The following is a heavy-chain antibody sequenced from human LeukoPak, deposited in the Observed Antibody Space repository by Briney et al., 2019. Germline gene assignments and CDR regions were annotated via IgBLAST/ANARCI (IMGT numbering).Heavy chain of an antibody. Sequence: GASVRVSCKASGYTFSTYGITWVRQAPGQGLEWMGWISPYNGNTNYAQRLQGRVTMTTDTSTSTAYMELRSLRSDDTAVYYCARVPGIAAVGVFDTWGQGTMVTVSS. D-gene: IGHD6-13*01. V-gene: IGHV1-18*01. CDR2: ISPYNGNT. CDR3: ARVPGIAAVGVFDT. CDR1: GYTFSTYG. J-gene: IGHJ3*02.